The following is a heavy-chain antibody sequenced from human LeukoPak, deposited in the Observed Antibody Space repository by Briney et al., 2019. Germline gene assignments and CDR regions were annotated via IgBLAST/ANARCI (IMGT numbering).Heavy chain of an antibody. J-gene: IGHJ3*02. D-gene: IGHD5-24*01. V-gene: IGHV3-48*03. Sequence: GGSLRLSCAASGSTFSSYEMNWVRQAPGRGLEWVSYISSSGSTIYYADSVKGRFAISRDNAKNSLYLQMNSLRAEDTAVYYCARTGQSHAFDIWGQGTMVTVSS. CDR2: ISSSGSTI. CDR3: ARTGQSHAFDI. CDR1: GSTFSSYE.